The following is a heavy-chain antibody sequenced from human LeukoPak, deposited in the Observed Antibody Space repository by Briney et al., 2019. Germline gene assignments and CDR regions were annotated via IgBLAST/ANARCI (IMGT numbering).Heavy chain of an antibody. CDR2: SYYSGST. CDR3: ATTASGGDAFDI. CDR1: GGSITHYY. J-gene: IGHJ3*02. D-gene: IGHD2-21*02. V-gene: IGHV4-59*01. Sequence: SETLSLTCTVSGGSITHYYWTWIRQPPGKTLEWIGYSYYSGSTKYNPSLKSRVTISVDTSNNQFSLNLRSVTAADTAVYYCATTASGGDAFDIWGQGTMVTVSS.